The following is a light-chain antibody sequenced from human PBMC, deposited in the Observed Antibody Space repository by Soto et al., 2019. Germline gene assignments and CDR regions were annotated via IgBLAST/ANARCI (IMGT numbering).Light chain of an antibody. CDR3: SSYAGRNNDVL. J-gene: IGLJ2*01. CDR2: EVT. V-gene: IGLV2-8*01. CDR1: SGDVGSYSF. Sequence: QSALTQPPSASGSPGQSVTISCTGTSGDVGSYSFVSWYQQHPGKAPKLIIYEVTKRPSGVPDRFFGSKSGSTASLTVSGLQAEDEADYYCSSYAGRNNDVLFGGGTKLTVL.